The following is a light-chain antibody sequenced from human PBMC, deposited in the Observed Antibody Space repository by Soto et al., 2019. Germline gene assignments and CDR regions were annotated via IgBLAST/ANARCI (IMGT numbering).Light chain of an antibody. V-gene: IGLV1-40*01. Sequence: QSVLTQPPSLSGAPGQRVTISCTGSSSNIGAGYDVHWYQQLPGTAPKLLIFGNTNRPSGVPDRFSASKSDTSASLAITGLQAEDEYDYYCQSYHNTLSGSRVFGGGTKLTV. CDR2: GNT. J-gene: IGLJ1*01. CDR1: SSNIGAGYD. CDR3: QSYHNTLSGSRV.